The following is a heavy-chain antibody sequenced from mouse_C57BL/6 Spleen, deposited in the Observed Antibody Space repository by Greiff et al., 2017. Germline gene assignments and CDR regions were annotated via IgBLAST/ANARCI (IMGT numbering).Heavy chain of an antibody. Sequence: EVKLMESGPGLVKPSQSLSLTCSVTGYSITSGYYWNWIRQFPGNKLEWMGYISYDGSNNYNPSLKNRISITRDTSKNQFFLKLNSVTTEDTATYYCARDQEDYGSSPFAYWGQGTLVTVSA. CDR2: ISYDGSN. D-gene: IGHD1-1*01. CDR3: ARDQEDYGSSPFAY. CDR1: GYSITSGYY. J-gene: IGHJ3*01. V-gene: IGHV3-6*01.